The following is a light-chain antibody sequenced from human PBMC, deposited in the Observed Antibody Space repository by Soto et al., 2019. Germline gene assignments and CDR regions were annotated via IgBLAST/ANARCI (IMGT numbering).Light chain of an antibody. J-gene: IGKJ5*01. CDR2: GAS. CDR1: QTVTRNY. V-gene: IGKV3-20*01. Sequence: EIVLTQSPGTLSWSPLEIASLSFMASQTVTRNYLAWHQQKPGQTPRLLVYGASSRATGIPDRFSGSGSGTDFTLTISRLEPEDFAVYYCQQHGSSPITFGQGTRLEIK. CDR3: QQHGSSPIT.